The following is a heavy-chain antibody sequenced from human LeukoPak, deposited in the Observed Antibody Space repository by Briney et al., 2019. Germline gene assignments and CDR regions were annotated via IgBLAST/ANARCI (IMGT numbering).Heavy chain of an antibody. CDR2: IYYSGNT. CDR3: ARHGGYTSPSGY. J-gene: IGHJ4*02. D-gene: IGHD5-12*01. V-gene: IGHV4-59*08. Sequence: SETLSLTCTVSGGSINNYYWSWIRQPPGKGLEWIGYIYYSGNTNYNPSLKSRVTISVDTSKNQFSLKLSSVTAADTAVYYCARHGGYTSPSGYWGQGTLVTVSS. CDR1: GGSINNYY.